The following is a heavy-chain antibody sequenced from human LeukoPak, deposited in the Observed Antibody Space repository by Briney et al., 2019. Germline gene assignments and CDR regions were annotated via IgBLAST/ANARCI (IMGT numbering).Heavy chain of an antibody. Sequence: SKTLSLTCTVSRGSVSSDYWSWIRPPAVKSLAWIGRLYTSVSTGYNPSLKSRVSISVDPAKNQISLKRTSVTAADTAVDYCARDLGSTSGWFDYWGKGTLVTVSS. CDR2: LYTSVST. J-gene: IGHJ4*02. CDR1: RGSVSSDY. D-gene: IGHD6-19*01. V-gene: IGHV4-4*07. CDR3: ARDLGSTSGWFDY.